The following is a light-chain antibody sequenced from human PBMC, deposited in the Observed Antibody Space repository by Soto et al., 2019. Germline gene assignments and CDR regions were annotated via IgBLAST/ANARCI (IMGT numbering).Light chain of an antibody. CDR3: QQYNKWALT. Sequence: EIIMTQSPATLSVSPGERATLSCRASQSAGSHLAWYQQKPGQAPRLVIYEASTRAAGLTATFSGSGSGTDFILTSSCLQSEDCPLYYCQQYNKWALTFGGGTKVE. CDR2: EAS. V-gene: IGKV3-15*01. J-gene: IGKJ4*01. CDR1: QSAGSH.